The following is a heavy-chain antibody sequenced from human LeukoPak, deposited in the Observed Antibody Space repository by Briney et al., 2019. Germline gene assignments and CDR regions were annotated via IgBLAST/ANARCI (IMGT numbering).Heavy chain of an antibody. J-gene: IGHJ3*02. CDR2: SSSSGSTI. Sequence: PGGSLRLSCAASGFTFSSYEMNWVRQAPGKGLEWVSYSSSSGSTIYYADSVKGRFTISRDNAKNSLYLQMNSLRAEDTAVYYCARDPLFGSRPDAFDIWGQGTMVTVSS. D-gene: IGHD3-10*01. CDR1: GFTFSSYE. CDR3: ARDPLFGSRPDAFDI. V-gene: IGHV3-48*03.